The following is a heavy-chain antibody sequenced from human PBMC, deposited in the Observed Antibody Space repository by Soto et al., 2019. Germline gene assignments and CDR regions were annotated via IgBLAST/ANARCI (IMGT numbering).Heavy chain of an antibody. Sequence: PEETLSLTCTVSGGSISSYYWSWIRQPPGKGLEWIGYIYYSGSTNYNPSLKSRVTISVDTSKNQFSLKLSSVTAADTAVYYCARVLGRNDILTGYYLFDYWGQGTLVTVSS. CDR2: IYYSGST. CDR3: ARVLGRNDILTGYYLFDY. V-gene: IGHV4-59*01. D-gene: IGHD3-9*01. CDR1: GGSISSYY. J-gene: IGHJ4*02.